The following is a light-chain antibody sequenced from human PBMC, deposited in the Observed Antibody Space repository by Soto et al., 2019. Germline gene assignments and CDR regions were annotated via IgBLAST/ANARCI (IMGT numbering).Light chain of an antibody. Sequence: QSVLTQPASVSGSPGQSITISCTGTSSDIGSHNFVSWHQQHPGKAPKLIIYGVSNRPSGVSNRFSGSKSGNTASLTISGLQADDEADYYCSSYTSTYIWVFGGGTKLTVL. CDR2: GVS. J-gene: IGLJ3*02. V-gene: IGLV2-14*01. CDR1: SSDIGSHNF. CDR3: SSYTSTYIWV.